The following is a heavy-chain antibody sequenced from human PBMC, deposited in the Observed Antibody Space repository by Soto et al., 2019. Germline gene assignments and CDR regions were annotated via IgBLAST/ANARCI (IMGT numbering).Heavy chain of an antibody. CDR2: ISAYNGNT. CDR3: ARWLLWCGEPRVD. D-gene: IGHD3-10*01. V-gene: IGHV1-18*01. Sequence: QVQLVQSGAEVKKPGASVKVSCKASGYTFTSYGISWVRQAPGQGLERMGWISAYNGNTNYAQKLQGRVTMTTDTSASAAYTELRSLRSDDTAVYYCARWLLWCGEPRVDWGQGTLGTVFS. J-gene: IGHJ4*02. CDR1: GYTFTSYG.